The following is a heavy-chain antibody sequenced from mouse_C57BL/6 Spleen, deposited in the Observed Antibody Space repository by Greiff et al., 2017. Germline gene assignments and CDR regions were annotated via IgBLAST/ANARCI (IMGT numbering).Heavy chain of an antibody. V-gene: IGHV1-4*01. CDR3: ARGYTTVVARGFDY. D-gene: IGHD1-1*01. J-gene: IGHJ2*01. CDR1: GYTFTSYT. Sequence: LVESGAELARPGASVKMSCKASGYTFTSYTMHWVKQRPGQGLEWIGYINPSSGYTKYNQKFKDKATVTADKSSSTAYMQLSSLTSEDSAVYYCARGYTTVVARGFDYWGQGTTLTVSS. CDR2: INPSSGYT.